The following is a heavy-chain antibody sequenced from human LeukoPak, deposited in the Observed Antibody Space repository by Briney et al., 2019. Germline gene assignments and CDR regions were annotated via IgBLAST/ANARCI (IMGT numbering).Heavy chain of an antibody. CDR2: IYHSGST. V-gene: IGHV4-30-2*01. CDR3: ARDWQSMVSGYYYYYMDV. Sequence: SETLSLTCAVSGGSISSGGYSWSWIRQPPGKGLEWIGYIYHSGSTYYNPSLKSRVTISVDRSKNQFSLKLSSVTAADTAVYYCARDWQSMVSGYYYYYMDVWGKGTTVTVSS. CDR1: GGSISSGGYS. J-gene: IGHJ6*03. D-gene: IGHD3-10*01.